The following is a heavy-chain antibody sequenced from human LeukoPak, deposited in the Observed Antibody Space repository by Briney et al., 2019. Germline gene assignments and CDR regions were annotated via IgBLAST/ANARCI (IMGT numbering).Heavy chain of an antibody. CDR3: ARDPFGYSYGQRTNYFDY. CDR2: IIPILGIA. D-gene: IGHD5-18*01. V-gene: IGHV1-69*04. CDR1: GGTFSSYT. J-gene: IGHJ4*02. Sequence: SVKVSCKASGGTFSSYTISWVRQAPGQGLEWMGRIIPILGIANYAQKFQGRVTITADKSTSTAYMELSSLRSEDTVVYYCARDPFGYSYGQRTNYFDYWGQGTLVTVSS.